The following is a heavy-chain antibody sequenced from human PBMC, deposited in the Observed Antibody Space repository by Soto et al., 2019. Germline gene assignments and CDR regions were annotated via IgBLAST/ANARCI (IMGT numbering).Heavy chain of an antibody. J-gene: IGHJ4*02. CDR3: ASIVATIY. CDR1: GFTFVSHV. D-gene: IGHD5-12*01. V-gene: IGHV3-23*01. Sequence: GGSLRLSCAASGFTFVSHVMSWVRQAPGKGLEWVAAITGSGDYTYHADSVKGRFTISRDNSKNTLYLQMNSLRAEYTAVYYCASIVATIYWGQGTLVTVSS. CDR2: ITGSGDYT.